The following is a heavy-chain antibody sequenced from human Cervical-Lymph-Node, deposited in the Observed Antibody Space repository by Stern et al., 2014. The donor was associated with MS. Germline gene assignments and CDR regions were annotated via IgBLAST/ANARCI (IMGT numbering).Heavy chain of an antibody. CDR3: AHSRVKYCRGGTCYSSLFDY. Sequence: QVTLKESGPTLVKPTQTVTLTCTLSGFSVTTAGVEVGWIRQPPGKALEWLALIYWDDDKLYSPSLKNRLTITKDTSKNQVVLTMTNVDPVDTATYYCAHSRVKYCRGGTCYSSLFDYWGQGTLVTVSS. J-gene: IGHJ4*02. D-gene: IGHD2-15*01. V-gene: IGHV2-5*02. CDR2: IYWDDDK. CDR1: GFSVTTAGVE.